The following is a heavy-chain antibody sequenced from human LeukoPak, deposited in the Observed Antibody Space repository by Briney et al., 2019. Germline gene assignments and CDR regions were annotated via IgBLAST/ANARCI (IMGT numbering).Heavy chain of an antibody. D-gene: IGHD6-19*01. CDR1: GFTISSKY. CDR3: AMYSSAWYAVY. J-gene: IGHJ4*02. CDR2: IHPGGTI. Sequence: GGSLRLSCAAAGFTISSKYMGWVRQAPGKGLEWVSVIHPGGTIYYADSVKGTFTISRDNSKNTLYLEMNTLRVEDTAVYYCAMYSSAWYAVYWGQGTLVTVSS. V-gene: IGHV3-66*01.